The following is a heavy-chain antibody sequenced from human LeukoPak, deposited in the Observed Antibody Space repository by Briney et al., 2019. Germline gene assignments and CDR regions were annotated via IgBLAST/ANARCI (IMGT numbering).Heavy chain of an antibody. J-gene: IGHJ4*02. CDR2: IYYSGST. CDR3: ARGSSQLWDY. CDR1: GGSFSGYY. Sequence: SETLSLTCAVYGGSFSGYYWSWIRQPPGKGLEWIGYIYYSGSTNYNPSLKSRVTISVDASKNQFSLKLSSVTAADTAVYYCARGSSQLWDYWGQGTLVTVSS. V-gene: IGHV4-59*01. D-gene: IGHD5-18*01.